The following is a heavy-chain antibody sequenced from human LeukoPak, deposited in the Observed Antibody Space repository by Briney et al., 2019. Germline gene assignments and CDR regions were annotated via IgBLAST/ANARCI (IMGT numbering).Heavy chain of an antibody. J-gene: IGHJ4*02. D-gene: IGHD3-22*01. CDR3: ARDLGDYYYDTVGY. CDR2: ISSGSSHI. V-gene: IGHV3-21*01. CDR1: GFTFSSYN. Sequence: GGSLRLSCAASGFTFSSYNMNWVRPAPGKGLEWVSSISSGSSHIYYADSVKGRFTISRDNAKNSLYLQMNSLRAEDTAVYYCARDLGDYYYDTVGYWGQGTLVTVSS.